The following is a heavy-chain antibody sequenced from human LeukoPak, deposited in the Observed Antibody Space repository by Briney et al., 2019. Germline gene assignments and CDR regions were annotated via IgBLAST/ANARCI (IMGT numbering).Heavy chain of an antibody. Sequence: GESLKISCKGSGYSFTSYWIGWVRQMPGKGLEWLGIIYPGDSDTRYSPSFKGQVTISADKSISTAYLQWSSLKASDTAMYYCARHGSNLATYYDFWSGYLNWFDPWGQGTLVTVSS. D-gene: IGHD3-3*01. V-gene: IGHV5-51*01. CDR3: ARHGSNLATYYDFWSGYLNWFDP. CDR1: GYSFTSYW. CDR2: IYPGDSDT. J-gene: IGHJ5*02.